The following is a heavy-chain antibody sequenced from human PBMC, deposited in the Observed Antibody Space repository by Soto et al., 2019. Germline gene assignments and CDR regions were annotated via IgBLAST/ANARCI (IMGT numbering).Heavy chain of an antibody. Sequence: EVQLLESGGGLVQPGGSLRLSCAASGFTFSHYAMTWVRQAPGKGLEWVSGISGSGSSIYYADSVKGRFTISRDNSKNTLYLKMNSLRAEDTAGYYCAKGGDSSSWKNWFDPWGQGTLVTVSS. J-gene: IGHJ5*02. D-gene: IGHD6-13*01. CDR2: ISGSGSSI. CDR1: GFTFSHYA. CDR3: AKGGDSSSWKNWFDP. V-gene: IGHV3-23*01.